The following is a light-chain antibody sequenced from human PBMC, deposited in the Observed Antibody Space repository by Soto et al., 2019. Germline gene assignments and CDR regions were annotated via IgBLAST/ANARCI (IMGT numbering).Light chain of an antibody. CDR1: QSISSY. J-gene: IGKJ3*01. CDR2: AAS. CDR3: QQSYSAPLFT. Sequence: DIQMTQSPSSLSASLGDRVTITCRAIQSISSYLNWYQQKPGKAPKLLIYAASSLQRGAPSRFSGSGSGTDFTLTISSVQPEDFATYYCQQSYSAPLFTFGHGTKGDIK. V-gene: IGKV1-39*01.